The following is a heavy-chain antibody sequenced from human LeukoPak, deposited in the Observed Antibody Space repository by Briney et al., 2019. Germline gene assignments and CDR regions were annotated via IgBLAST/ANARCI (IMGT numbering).Heavy chain of an antibody. V-gene: IGHV4-31*03. CDR1: GASITNSNTY. J-gene: IGHJ2*01. CDR3: ARDPALVRANWYFDP. CDR2: VSYSGST. Sequence: SETLFLTCTVSGASITNSNTYWTWIRQFPGKGLEWIGYVSYSGSTLYNPSLRSRVIISSDTSKNQFFLKLNSVTAADRALYFCARDPALVRANWYFDPWGRGILVTVSS. D-gene: IGHD3-10*01.